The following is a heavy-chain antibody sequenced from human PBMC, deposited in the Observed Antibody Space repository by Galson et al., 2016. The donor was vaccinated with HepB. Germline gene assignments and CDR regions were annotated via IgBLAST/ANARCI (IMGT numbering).Heavy chain of an antibody. CDR1: GASISSCGYY. J-gene: IGHJ4*02. CDR3: ASTAGIQLTSFHY. V-gene: IGHV4-31*03. CDR2: IYYRGST. Sequence: TLSLTCTVSGASISSCGYYWNWIRQNPGKGLEWIGYIYYRGSTYHNPSLKSRVTISVDTSKNQFSLKVSSVTAADTAVYYCASTAGIQLTSFHYWGQGTLVTVSS. D-gene: IGHD5-18*01.